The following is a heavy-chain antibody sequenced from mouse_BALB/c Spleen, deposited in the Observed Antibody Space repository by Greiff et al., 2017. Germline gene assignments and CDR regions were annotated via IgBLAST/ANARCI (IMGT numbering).Heavy chain of an antibody. CDR2: IYPGNSDT. Sequence: EVQGVESGTVLARPGASVKMSCKASGYTFTSYWMHWVKQRPGQGLEWIGAIYPGNSDTSYNQKFKGKAKLTAVTSTSTAYMELSSLTNEDSAVYYCTRKRENWYYFDYWGQGTTLTVSS. D-gene: IGHD4-1*01. CDR3: TRKRENWYYFDY. J-gene: IGHJ2*01. CDR1: GYTFTSYW. V-gene: IGHV1-5*01.